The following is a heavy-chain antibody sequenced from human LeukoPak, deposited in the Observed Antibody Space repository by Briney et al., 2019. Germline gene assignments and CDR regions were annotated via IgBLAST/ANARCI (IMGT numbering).Heavy chain of an antibody. Sequence: SETLSLTCAVYGGSFSGYYWSWIRQPPGKGLEWIGEINHSGSTNYNPSRKSRVTISVHTYKHQFSLKLSSVTAPDTAVYYCARADSSSFFAYWGQGTLVTVSS. V-gene: IGHV4-34*01. D-gene: IGHD6-6*01. CDR2: INHSGST. J-gene: IGHJ4*02. CDR1: GGSFSGYY. CDR3: ARADSSSFFAY.